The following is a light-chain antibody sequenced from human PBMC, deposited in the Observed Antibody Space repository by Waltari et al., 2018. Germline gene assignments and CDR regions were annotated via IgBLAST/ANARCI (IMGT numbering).Light chain of an antibody. Sequence: QSALTQPASVSGSPGQPITISCPGTSSDVGSYNLVSWYQQHPGKAPKLMIYEGSKRPSGVSNRFSGSKSGNTASLTISGLQAEDEADYYCCSYAGSSTDVVFGGGTKLTVL. CDR3: CSYAGSSTDVV. CDR2: EGS. V-gene: IGLV2-23*01. CDR1: SSDVGSYNL. J-gene: IGLJ2*01.